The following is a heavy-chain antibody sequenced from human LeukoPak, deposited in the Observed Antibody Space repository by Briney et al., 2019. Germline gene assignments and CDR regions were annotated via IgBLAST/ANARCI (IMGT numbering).Heavy chain of an antibody. D-gene: IGHD6-19*01. Sequence: SETLSLTCTVSGGSISSYYWSWIRQPPGKGLEWIGYIYYSGSTNYNPSLKSRVTISVDTSKNQFSLKLSSVTAADTAVYYCARPSSGWYLDAFDIWGQGTMVTVSS. CDR1: GGSISSYY. CDR2: IYYSGST. CDR3: ARPSSGWYLDAFDI. J-gene: IGHJ3*02. V-gene: IGHV4-59*08.